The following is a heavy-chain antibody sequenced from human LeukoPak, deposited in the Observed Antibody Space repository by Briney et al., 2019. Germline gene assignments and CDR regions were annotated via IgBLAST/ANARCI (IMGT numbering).Heavy chain of an antibody. CDR3: AKDGYGDYDY. D-gene: IGHD4-17*01. CDR2: ISGDGIST. V-gene: IGHV3-43*02. CDR1: GFIFHDYA. J-gene: IGHJ4*02. Sequence: PGGSLRLSCAASGFIFHDYAMHWVRHAPGKGLEWVSLISGDGISTYYADSVKGRFTISRDNSKNSLYLQMNSLRTEDSALYYCAKDGYGDYDYWGQGTLVTVSS.